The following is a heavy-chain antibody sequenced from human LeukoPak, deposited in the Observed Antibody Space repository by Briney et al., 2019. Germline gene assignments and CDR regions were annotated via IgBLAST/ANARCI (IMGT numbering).Heavy chain of an antibody. V-gene: IGHV3-23*01. CDR3: AKEYSGYDFDY. Sequence: GGSLRLSCAASGFTFSTYAMSWVRQAPGKGLEWVSAISASGGSTYYADSVKGRFTMSRDNSKNTLYLQMNSPRVEDTAVYYCAKEYSGYDFDYWGQGTLVTVSS. D-gene: IGHD5-12*01. CDR2: ISASGGST. CDR1: GFTFSTYA. J-gene: IGHJ4*02.